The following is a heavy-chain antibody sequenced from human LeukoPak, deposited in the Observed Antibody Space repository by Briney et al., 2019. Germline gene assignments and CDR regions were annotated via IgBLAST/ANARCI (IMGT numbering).Heavy chain of an antibody. CDR1: GFIFSSYG. CDR2: IWYDGSKQ. D-gene: IGHD6-13*01. CDR3: ARDVGSSNWNLNWFDP. Sequence: PGGSLRLSCAASGFIFSSYGFHWVRQAPGKGLEWVAVIWYDGSKQYYAASAKGRFTISKDSFKNTLYLQMNSLRVEDTAIYFCARDVGSSNWNLNWFDPWGQGTLVTVSS. J-gene: IGHJ5*02. V-gene: IGHV3-33*01.